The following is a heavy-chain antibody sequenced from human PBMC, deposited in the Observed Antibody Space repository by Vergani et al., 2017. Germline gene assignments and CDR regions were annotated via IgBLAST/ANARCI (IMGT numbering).Heavy chain of an antibody. V-gene: IGHV4-61*01. Sequence: QVQLQESGPGLVKPSQTLSLTCTVSGGSISSGSYYWSWFRQPPGKGLEWIGYVYYTGSTTYNPSLKSRVTISVDTSNNQFSLRMTSLTAADTAIYYCARDRDVYCRSSTYCHYWFDPWGQGSLVTVSS. CDR1: GGSISSGSYY. CDR2: VYYTGST. D-gene: IGHD2-2*01. J-gene: IGHJ5*02. CDR3: ARDRDVYCRSSTYCHYWFDP.